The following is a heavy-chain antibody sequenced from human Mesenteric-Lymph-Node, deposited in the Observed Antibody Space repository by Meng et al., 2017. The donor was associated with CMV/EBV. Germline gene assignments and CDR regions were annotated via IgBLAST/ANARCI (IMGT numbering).Heavy chain of an antibody. V-gene: IGHV6-1*01. J-gene: IGHJ5*02. Sequence: CAISGDSGSNNGAAWNWIRQSPSRGLEWLGRTYYRSKWYNEYAVSVKSRITINPDTSKNQFSLQLNSVTPEDTAVYYCSREYSSRLDPWGQGTLVTVSS. CDR1: GDSGSNNGAA. CDR2: TYYRSKWYN. CDR3: SREYSSRLDP. D-gene: IGHD2-21*01.